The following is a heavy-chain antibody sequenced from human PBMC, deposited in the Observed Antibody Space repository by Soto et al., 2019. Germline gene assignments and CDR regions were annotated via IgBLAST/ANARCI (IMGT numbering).Heavy chain of an antibody. CDR3: ARDSYSSGWYRNYYYYGMDV. D-gene: IGHD6-19*01. Sequence: GGSLRLSCAASVFTFSSYWMHWVRQAPGKGLVWVSRINSDGSSTSYADSVKGRFTISRDNAKNTLYLQMNSLRAEDTAVYYCARDSYSSGWYRNYYYYGMDVWGQGTTVTVSS. CDR1: VFTFSSYW. J-gene: IGHJ6*02. CDR2: INSDGSST. V-gene: IGHV3-74*01.